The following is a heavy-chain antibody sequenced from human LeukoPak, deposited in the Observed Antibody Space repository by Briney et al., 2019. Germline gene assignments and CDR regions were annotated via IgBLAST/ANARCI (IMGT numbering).Heavy chain of an antibody. D-gene: IGHD5-12*01. V-gene: IGHV3-30*04. J-gene: IGHJ4*02. CDR2: ISYDGSNK. CDR1: GFTFSSYA. CDR3: AREISGYDDYYFDY. Sequence: PGRSLRLSCAASGFTFSSYAMHWVRQAPGKGLEWVAVISYDGSNKYYADSVKGRFTISRDNSKNTLYLQMNSLRAEDTAVYYCAREISGYDDYYFDYWGQGPWSPSPQ.